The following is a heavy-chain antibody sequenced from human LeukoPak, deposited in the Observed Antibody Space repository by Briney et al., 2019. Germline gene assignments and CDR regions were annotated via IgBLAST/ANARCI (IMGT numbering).Heavy chain of an antibody. Sequence: GGSLRLSCAASGFTFSSYAMSWVRQAPGKGLEWVSAVSGSGDSTYYADSVKGRFTISRDNSKNTLYLQMNSLRAADTAVYYCAGSSGYYYIYLYYFDYWGQGTLVTVSS. J-gene: IGHJ4*02. D-gene: IGHD3-22*01. CDR2: VSGSGDST. CDR1: GFTFSSYA. V-gene: IGHV3-23*01. CDR3: AGSSGYYYIYLYYFDY.